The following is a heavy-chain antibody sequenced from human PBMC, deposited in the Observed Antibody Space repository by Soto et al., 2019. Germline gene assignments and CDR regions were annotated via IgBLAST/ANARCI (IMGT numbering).Heavy chain of an antibody. CDR3: ARVNMIGAYRWFDP. V-gene: IGHV4-31*03. J-gene: IGHJ5*02. D-gene: IGHD3-22*01. CDR2: IYYSGST. Sequence: QVQLQESGPGLVKPSQTLSLTCTVSGGSISSGGYYWSWIRQHPGKGLEWIGYIYYSGSTYYNPSLKSRVTISLDTSKNQFSLKLSSVTAADTAVYYCARVNMIGAYRWFDPWGQGTLVTVSS. CDR1: GGSISSGGYY.